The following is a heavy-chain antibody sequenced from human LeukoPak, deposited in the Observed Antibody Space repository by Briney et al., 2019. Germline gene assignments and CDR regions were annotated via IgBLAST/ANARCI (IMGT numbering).Heavy chain of an antibody. CDR1: GYTFTSHY. Sequence: GASVKVSCKASGYTFTSHYMHWVRQARGQGLEWMGIINPSGGSTSYAQKFQGRVTMTRDTSASTVYMELSSLRSEDTAVYYCARHQEAAADSGYFDYWGQGTLVTVSS. CDR2: INPSGGST. D-gene: IGHD6-13*01. V-gene: IGHV1-46*01. CDR3: ARHQEAAADSGYFDY. J-gene: IGHJ4*02.